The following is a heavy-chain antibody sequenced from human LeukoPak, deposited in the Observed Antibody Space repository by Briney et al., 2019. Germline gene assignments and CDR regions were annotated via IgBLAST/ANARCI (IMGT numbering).Heavy chain of an antibody. V-gene: IGHV1-69*05. D-gene: IGHD2-2*01. CDR3: ARVACSSTSCYAWFDP. CDR2: IIPIFGTA. Sequence: SVKVPCKASGGTFSSYAISWVRQAPGQGLEWMGGIIPIFGTANYAQKFQGRVAITTDESTSTAYMELSSLRSEDTAVYYCARVACSSTSCYAWFDPWGQGTLVTVSS. J-gene: IGHJ5*02. CDR1: GGTFSSYA.